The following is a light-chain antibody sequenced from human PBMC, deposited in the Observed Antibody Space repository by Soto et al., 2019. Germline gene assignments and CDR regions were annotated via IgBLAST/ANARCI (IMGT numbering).Light chain of an antibody. V-gene: IGLV8-61*01. CDR1: SGSVSTNNY. CDR3: VLYMGTGIWV. J-gene: IGLJ3*02. Sequence: QTVVTQGPSFSVSPGGTVTLTCGLSSGSVSTNNYPSWYQQTPGQAPRALIYSTNTRSSGVPDRFSGSILGNKAALTITGAQADYESDYYCVLYMGTGIWVFGGGTKLTVL. CDR2: STN.